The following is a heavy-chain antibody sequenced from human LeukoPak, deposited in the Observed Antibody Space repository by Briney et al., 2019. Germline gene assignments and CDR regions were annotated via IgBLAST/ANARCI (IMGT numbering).Heavy chain of an antibody. Sequence: ASVRVSCKASGYTFTSYGISWVRQAPGQGLEWMGWISAYNGNTNYAQKLQGRVTMTTDTSTSTAYMELRSLRSDDTAVYYCARDYAPGVGALAANYWGQGTLVTVSS. D-gene: IGHD2-8*01. CDR3: ARDYAPGVGALAANY. CDR2: ISAYNGNT. J-gene: IGHJ4*02. CDR1: GYTFTSYG. V-gene: IGHV1-18*01.